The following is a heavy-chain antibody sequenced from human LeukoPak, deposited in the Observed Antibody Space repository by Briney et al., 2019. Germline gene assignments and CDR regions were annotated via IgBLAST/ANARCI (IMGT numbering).Heavy chain of an antibody. V-gene: IGHV3-48*03. CDR2: ISSSGSTI. D-gene: IGHD5-24*01. Sequence: GGSLRLSCAASGFTFSSYEMNWVRQAPGKGLEWVSYISSSGSTIYYADSVKGRFTISRDNAKNSLYLQMNSLRAEDTAVYYCARDTMGYTVDYWGQGTLVTVSS. CDR3: ARDTMGYTVDY. CDR1: GFTFSSYE. J-gene: IGHJ4*02.